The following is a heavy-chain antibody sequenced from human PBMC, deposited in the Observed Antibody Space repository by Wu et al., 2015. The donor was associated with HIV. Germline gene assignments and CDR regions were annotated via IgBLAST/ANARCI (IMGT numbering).Heavy chain of an antibody. V-gene: IGHV1-2*02. D-gene: IGHD5-24*01. CDR1: GYTFTDYY. CDR3: ARLQSLAGSYSNADY. CDR2: INADRGGT. J-gene: IGHJ4*02. Sequence: QVQLLQSGAEVKKPGASVMVSCKASGYTFTDYYMYWVRQAPGQGLEWMGWINADRGGTKYAQKFQGRVTMTRDTAVSTAYMELNSLRSDDTAVYYCARLQSLAGSYSNADYWGQGTLVTVSS.